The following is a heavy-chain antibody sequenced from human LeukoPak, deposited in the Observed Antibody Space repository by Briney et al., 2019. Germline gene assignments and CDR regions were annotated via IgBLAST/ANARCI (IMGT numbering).Heavy chain of an antibody. V-gene: IGHV3-23*01. D-gene: IGHD3-9*01. CDR1: GFTFSSYA. CDR3: AKDPYYDIWGSVCDY. J-gene: IGHJ4*02. Sequence: GGSLRLSCAASGFTFSSYAMSWVRQAPGKGLEWVSAISGSGGSTYYADSVKGRFTISRDNSKNTLYLQMNSLRAEDTAVYYCAKDPYYDIWGSVCDYWGRGTLVTVSS. CDR2: ISGSGGST.